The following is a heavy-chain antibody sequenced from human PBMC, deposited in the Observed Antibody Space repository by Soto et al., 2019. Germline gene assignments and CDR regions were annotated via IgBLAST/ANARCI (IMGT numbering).Heavy chain of an antibody. CDR2: LNGDGSTI. V-gene: IGHV3-74*01. CDR1: GFTFNTYW. CDR3: ARDDNPDY. Sequence: DVRLVESGGGLVQPGGSLRLSCAASGFTFNTYWMHWGRQAPGKGLIWVSRLNGDGSTIDYADSVKGRFTMSRDNAKSTVYLQMHSLRAEDTAVYYCARDDNPDYWGQGTLVTVSS. D-gene: IGHD1-20*01. J-gene: IGHJ4*02.